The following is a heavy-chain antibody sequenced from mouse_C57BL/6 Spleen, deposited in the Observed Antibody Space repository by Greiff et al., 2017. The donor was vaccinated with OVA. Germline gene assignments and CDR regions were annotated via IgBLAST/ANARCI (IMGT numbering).Heavy chain of an antibody. CDR2: IDPSDSST. D-gene: IGHD2-4*01. CDR1: GYTFTSYW. V-gene: IGHV1-59*01. CDR3: AREDDYDGRLDY. J-gene: IGHJ2*01. Sequence: QVQLQQPGAELVRPGTSVKLSCKASGYTFTSYWMHWVKQRPGQGLEWIGVIDPSDSSTNYNQKFKGKATLTVDTSSSTAYMQLSSLTSEDSAVYYCAREDDYDGRLDYWGQGTTLTVSS.